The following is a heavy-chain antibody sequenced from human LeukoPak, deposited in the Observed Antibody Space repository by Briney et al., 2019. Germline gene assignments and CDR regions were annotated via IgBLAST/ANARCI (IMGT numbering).Heavy chain of an antibody. Sequence: SETLSLTCTVSGGSISSYYWSWIRQPPGKGLEWIGYIYYSGSTNYNPSLKSRVTIAVDTSKNQFSLKLSSVTAADTAVYYCARDGVGFFDYWGQGTLVTVSS. V-gene: IGHV4-59*01. D-gene: IGHD1-26*01. CDR1: GGSISSYY. CDR2: IYYSGST. CDR3: ARDGVGFFDY. J-gene: IGHJ4*02.